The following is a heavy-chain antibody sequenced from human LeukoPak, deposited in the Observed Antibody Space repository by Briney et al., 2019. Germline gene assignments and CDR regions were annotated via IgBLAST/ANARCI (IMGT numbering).Heavy chain of an antibody. J-gene: IGHJ4*02. D-gene: IGHD3-10*01. CDR3: ARGRTRGCDY. CDR2: INHSGST. V-gene: IGHV4-34*01. CDR1: GGSFSGYY. Sequence: SETLSLTCAVYGGSFSGYYWSWIRQPPGKGLEWIGEINHSGSTNYNPSLKSRVTISVDTSKNQFSLKLSSVTAADTAVYYCARGRTRGCDYWGQGTLVTVSS.